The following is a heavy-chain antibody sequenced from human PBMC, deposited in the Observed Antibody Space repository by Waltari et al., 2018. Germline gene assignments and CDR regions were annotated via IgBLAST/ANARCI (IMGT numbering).Heavy chain of an antibody. D-gene: IGHD2-21*02. Sequence: EAQLVQSGAEANKHGESLKICCRGTGYSFTSDWNGGVRQMPGKGLEWMGIIFPGDSDTSYSPSSQGKVTISADKSISTAYLQWSSLKAPDTAMYYCAGAYCGGDCYSVWFDPWGQGTLVTVSS. V-gene: IGHV5-51*01. CDR1: GYSFTSDW. CDR3: AGAYCGGDCYSVWFDP. J-gene: IGHJ5*02. CDR2: IFPGDSDT.